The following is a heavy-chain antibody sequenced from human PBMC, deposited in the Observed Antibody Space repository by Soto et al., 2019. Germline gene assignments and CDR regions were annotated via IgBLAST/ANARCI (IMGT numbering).Heavy chain of an antibody. J-gene: IGHJ3*02. CDR3: ARERPGEGATPDAFDI. V-gene: IGHV1-69*01. CDR1: GGTFSSYA. CDR2: IIPIFGTA. Sequence: QVQLVQSGAEVKKPGSSVKVSCKASGGTFSSYAISWVRQAPGHGLEWMGGIIPIFGTANYAQKFQGRVTMTADESTSTAYMELSSLRSEDTAVYYCARERPGEGATPDAFDIWGQGTMVTVSS. D-gene: IGHD3-10*01.